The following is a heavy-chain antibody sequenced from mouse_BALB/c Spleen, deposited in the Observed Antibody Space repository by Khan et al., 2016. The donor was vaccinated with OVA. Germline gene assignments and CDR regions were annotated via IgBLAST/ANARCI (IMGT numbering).Heavy chain of an antibody. J-gene: IGHJ4*01. CDR1: GYTFTNYG. Sequence: QIQLVQSGPELKKPGETVKISCKASGYTFTNYGMNWVKQAPGKGLKWMGWINTNTGEPTYGEEFKGRFAFSLETSASTAYLQINNLKNEDTATYVCARRAYYRYEGAMDYWGQGTSVTVSS. D-gene: IGHD2-14*01. CDR2: INTNTGEP. V-gene: IGHV9-3*02. CDR3: ARRAYYRYEGAMDY.